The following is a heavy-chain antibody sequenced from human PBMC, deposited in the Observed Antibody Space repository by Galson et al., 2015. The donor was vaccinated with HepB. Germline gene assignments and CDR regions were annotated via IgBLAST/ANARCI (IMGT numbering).Heavy chain of an antibody. CDR2: IYSGGST. J-gene: IGHJ4*02. D-gene: IGHD6-13*01. Sequence: SLRLSCAASGFTVSSNYMSWVRQAPGKGLEWVSVIYSGGSTYYADSVKGRFTISRDNSKNTLYLQMNSLRAEDTAVYYCARDRRPSTARGYSSSWTDYWGQGTLVTVSS. CDR3: ARDRRPSTARGYSSSWTDY. V-gene: IGHV3-66*02. CDR1: GFTVSSNY.